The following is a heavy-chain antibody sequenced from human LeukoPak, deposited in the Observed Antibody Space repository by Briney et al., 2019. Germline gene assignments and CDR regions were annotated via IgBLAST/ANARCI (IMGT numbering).Heavy chain of an antibody. CDR2: TRNKANSYTT. D-gene: IGHD6-19*01. CDR3: ARAYRSGWYFDY. Sequence: GGSLRLSYAVSGFTFSDHYMDWVRQAPGKGLEWVGRTRNKANSYTTEYAASVKGRFTISRDDSKNSLYLQMNSLKTEDTAVYYCARAYRSGWYFDYWGQGTLVTVSS. CDR1: GFTFSDHY. V-gene: IGHV3-72*01. J-gene: IGHJ4*02.